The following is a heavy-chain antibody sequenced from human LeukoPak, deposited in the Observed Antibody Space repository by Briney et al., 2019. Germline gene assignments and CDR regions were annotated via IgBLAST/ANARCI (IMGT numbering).Heavy chain of an antibody. CDR3: ARDQGGITGTTRLWFDP. V-gene: IGHV1-2*02. D-gene: IGHD1-7*01. CDR1: GYTFTGYY. CDR2: INPNSGGT. J-gene: IGHJ5*02. Sequence: ASVKVSCKASGYTFTGYYMHWVRQAPGQGLEWMGWINPNSGGTNYAQKFQGRVTMTRDTSISTAYMELSRLRSDDTAVYYCARDQGGITGTTRLWFDPWGQGTLVTVSS.